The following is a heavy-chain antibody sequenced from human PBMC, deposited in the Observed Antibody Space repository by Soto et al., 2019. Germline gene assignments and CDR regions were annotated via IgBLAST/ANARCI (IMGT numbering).Heavy chain of an antibody. CDR3: AHRRGGYNWDDAHFDY. CDR1: GFSLHTNGVG. Sequence: QITLKESGPPLVKPTEAVTLTCTFSGFSLHTNGVGVGWVRQPPGKAPEWLATVYWDDDNRYSPSLRSRLTVAKATSRSHVILTVTSMDPVDTATYYCAHRRGGYNWDDAHFDYWCQGILVTVSS. CDR2: VYWDDDN. V-gene: IGHV2-5*02. J-gene: IGHJ4*02. D-gene: IGHD1-20*01.